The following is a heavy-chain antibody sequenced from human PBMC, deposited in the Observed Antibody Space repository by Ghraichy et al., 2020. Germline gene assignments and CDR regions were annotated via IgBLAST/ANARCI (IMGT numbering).Heavy chain of an antibody. J-gene: IGHJ4*02. CDR3: ARDPGGSIAVAGVDY. V-gene: IGHV1-2*02. Sequence: ASVKGSCKASGYTFTGYYLHWVRQAPGQGIKWMGWINPNSGGPNYAQKFQGRVTMTRDTFFTTDYMEMSRLRSDDTAVYYYARDPGGSIAVAGVDYWCQGTLVSFSS. CDR1: GYTFTGYY. D-gene: IGHD6-19*01. CDR2: INPNSGGP.